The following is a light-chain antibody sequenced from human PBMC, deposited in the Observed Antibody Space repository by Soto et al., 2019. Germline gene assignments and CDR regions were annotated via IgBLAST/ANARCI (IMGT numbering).Light chain of an antibody. CDR3: MQALQTPPLFT. CDR2: LGS. CDR1: QSLLHSNGYNY. Sequence: DIVMTQSPLSLPVTPGEPASISCRSSQSLLHSNGYNYLDWYLQKPGQSPQLLIYLGSNRASGVPDRFSGCGSGTDFTLKISRVEAEDVGVYYCMQALQTPPLFTFGPGTKVDIK. V-gene: IGKV2-28*01. J-gene: IGKJ3*01.